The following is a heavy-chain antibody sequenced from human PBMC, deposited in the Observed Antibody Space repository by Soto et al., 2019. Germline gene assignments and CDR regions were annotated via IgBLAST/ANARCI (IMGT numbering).Heavy chain of an antibody. V-gene: IGHV3-9*01. J-gene: IGHJ3*02. D-gene: IGHD3-22*01. CDR3: AKAYEGAFDI. CDR2: ISWNSGSI. CDR1: GFTFDDYA. Sequence: EVQLVESGGGLVQPGRSLRLSCAASGFTFDDYAMHWVRQAPGKGLEWVSGISWNSGSIGYADSVKGRFTISRDNAKNSLYLQMNSLRAEDTAVYYCAKAYEGAFDIWGQGTMVTVSS.